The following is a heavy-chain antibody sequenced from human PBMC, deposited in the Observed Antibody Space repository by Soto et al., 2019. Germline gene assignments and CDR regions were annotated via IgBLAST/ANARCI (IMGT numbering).Heavy chain of an antibody. V-gene: IGHV4-39*01. CDR2: IYYSGST. D-gene: IGHD5-18*01. Sequence: SETLSLTCTVSGGSISSSSYYWGWIRQPPGKGLEWIGSIYYSGSTYYNPSLKSRVTISVDTSKNQFSLKLSSVTAADTAVYYCARHVGTAMVLRGNWFDPWGQGTLVTVSS. CDR1: GGSISSSSYY. CDR3: ARHVGTAMVLRGNWFDP. J-gene: IGHJ5*02.